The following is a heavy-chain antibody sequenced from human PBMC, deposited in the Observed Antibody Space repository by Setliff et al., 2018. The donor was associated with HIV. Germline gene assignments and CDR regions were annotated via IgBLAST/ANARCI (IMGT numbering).Heavy chain of an antibody. Sequence: PSETLSLTCTVSGDSINSGNYYWSWIRQHPGKGLEWIGTIYYSGSTYYNPSLKSRVTMSGDTSKNQFSLNLTSVTAADTAVYFCARGLGRGSGTYYNPPGYWGPGTLVTV. CDR1: GDSINSGNYY. V-gene: IGHV4-39*02. D-gene: IGHD3-10*01. CDR2: IYYSGST. J-gene: IGHJ4*02. CDR3: ARGLGRGSGTYYNPPGY.